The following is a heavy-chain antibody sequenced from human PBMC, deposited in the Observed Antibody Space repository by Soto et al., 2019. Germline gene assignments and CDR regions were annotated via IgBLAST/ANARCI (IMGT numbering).Heavy chain of an antibody. D-gene: IGHD2-15*01. CDR3: ARCYCSVGSCYTCWHFDL. CDR1: GYTFNNYG. J-gene: IGHJ2*01. Sequence: QVQLVQSGAEVKKPAASVKVSCKASGYTFNNYGISWVRQAPGQGLEWMGWLGPYNGNTDHAQNFQGRVTMTTDTSTNTAYMELRSLRSDDTALYYCARCYCSVGSCYTCWHFDLWGRGTLVTVAS. CDR2: LGPYNGNT. V-gene: IGHV1-18*01.